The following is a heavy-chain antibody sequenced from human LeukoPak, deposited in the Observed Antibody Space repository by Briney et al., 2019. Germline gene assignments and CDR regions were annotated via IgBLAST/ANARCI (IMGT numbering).Heavy chain of an antibody. Sequence: KPSETLSLTWAVYGGSFSGYYWSWIRQPPGKGLEWIGEINHSGSTNYNPSLKSRVTISVDTSKNQFSLKLSSVTAADTAVYYCARGRSIQLWLGTTDYFDYWGQGTLVTVSS. CDR1: GGSFSGYY. CDR2: INHSGST. V-gene: IGHV4-34*01. J-gene: IGHJ4*02. CDR3: ARGRSIQLWLGTTDYFDY. D-gene: IGHD5-18*01.